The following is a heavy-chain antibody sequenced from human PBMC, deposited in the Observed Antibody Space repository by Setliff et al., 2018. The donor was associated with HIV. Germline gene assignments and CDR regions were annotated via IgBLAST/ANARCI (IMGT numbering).Heavy chain of an antibody. CDR1: GYTLTNYD. D-gene: IGHD3-10*01. CDR2: MNPSGAT. Sequence: ASVKVSCKASGYTLTNYDINWVRQATGQGLEWMGWMNPSGATGYAQEFQGRVTMTRDTSISTAYMELSSLRSEDTAVYYCARVMSGRGRELPDFDYWGQGTQVTVS. V-gene: IGHV1-8*02. J-gene: IGHJ4*02. CDR3: ARVMSGRGRELPDFDY.